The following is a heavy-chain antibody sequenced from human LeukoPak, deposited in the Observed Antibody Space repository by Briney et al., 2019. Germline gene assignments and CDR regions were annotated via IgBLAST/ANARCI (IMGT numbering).Heavy chain of an antibody. Sequence: WASVKVSCKASGYTFTGYYMHWVRQAPGQGLEWMGWINPNSGGTNYAQKFRGWVTMTRDTSISTAYMELSRLRSDDTAVYYCAIPLGRYYYGSGSFSDAFDIWGRGTMVTVSS. CDR3: AIPLGRYYYGSGSFSDAFDI. CDR1: GYTFTGYY. J-gene: IGHJ3*02. V-gene: IGHV1-2*04. CDR2: INPNSGGT. D-gene: IGHD3-10*01.